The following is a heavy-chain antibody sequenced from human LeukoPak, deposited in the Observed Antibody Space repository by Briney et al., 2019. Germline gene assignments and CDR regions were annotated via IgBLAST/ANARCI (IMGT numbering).Heavy chain of an antibody. Sequence: GGSLRLSCAASGFTFSSYAMHWVRQAPGKGLEWVAVISYDGSNKYYADSVKGRFTISRDNSKNTLYLQMNSLRAEDTAVYYCARVLTGTTSDYWGQGTLVTVSS. CDR1: GFTFSSYA. J-gene: IGHJ4*02. V-gene: IGHV3-30-3*01. CDR3: ARVLTGTTSDY. D-gene: IGHD1-20*01. CDR2: ISYDGSNK.